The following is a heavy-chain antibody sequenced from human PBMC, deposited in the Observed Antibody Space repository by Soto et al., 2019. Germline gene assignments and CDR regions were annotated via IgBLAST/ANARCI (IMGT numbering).Heavy chain of an antibody. CDR2: ISPYNWDT. V-gene: IGHV1-18*01. Sequence: QVQLVQSGTEVKKPGPSVMVSCKTSGYTFTIYGISWVRQAPGQGLEWMGLISPYNWDTIYARKFQGRVIVTADTATSTVYMELRSLRSDATAVYYCVRDASRGYRGWWDPWGQGTLVSVSS. CDR1: GYTFTIYG. J-gene: IGHJ5*02. CDR3: VRDASRGYRGWWDP. D-gene: IGHD5-18*01.